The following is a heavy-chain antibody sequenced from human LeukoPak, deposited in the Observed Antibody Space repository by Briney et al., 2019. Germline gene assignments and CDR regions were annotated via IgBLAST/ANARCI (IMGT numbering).Heavy chain of an antibody. CDR3: ARERNYYDSSGFDY. CDR1: GVSISSYY. J-gene: IGHJ4*02. V-gene: IGHV4-59*01. Sequence: PSETLSLTCTVSGVSISSYYWSWIRQPPGKGLEWIGYIYYSGSTNYNPSLKSRATISVDTSKNQFSLKLSSVTAADTAVYYCARERNYYDSSGFDYWGQGTLVTVSS. CDR2: IYYSGST. D-gene: IGHD3-22*01.